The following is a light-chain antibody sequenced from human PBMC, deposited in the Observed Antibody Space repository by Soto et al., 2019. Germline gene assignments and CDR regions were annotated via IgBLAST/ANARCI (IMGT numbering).Light chain of an antibody. J-gene: IGKJ1*01. CDR1: QSISRN. CDR3: QQYTNRPPGRT. Sequence: EIVMTQSPATLSVSPGESAALSCRASQSISRNLAWYQLKPGQAPRLLIYGASTRVTGIPARFSGSGSGTEFTLSISSLQSEDSAVYYCQQYTNRPPGRTFGQGTKEQIK. V-gene: IGKV3-15*01. CDR2: GAS.